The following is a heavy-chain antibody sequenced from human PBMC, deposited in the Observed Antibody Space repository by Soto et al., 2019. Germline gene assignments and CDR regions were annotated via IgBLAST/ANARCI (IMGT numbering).Heavy chain of an antibody. D-gene: IGHD3-10*01. Sequence: QVQLVQSGAEVKNPGASVTVSCKASGYEFDNYGISWVRQAPGQGLEWMGGISGYNGNTNSAENFHGRVTMTRDTSTRIAYMELKILRSDDTAVYYCARGLTRFGESTDPCDVWGQGTMVTVSS. CDR2: ISGYNGNT. CDR3: ARGLTRFGESTDPCDV. V-gene: IGHV1-18*01. J-gene: IGHJ3*01. CDR1: GYEFDNYG.